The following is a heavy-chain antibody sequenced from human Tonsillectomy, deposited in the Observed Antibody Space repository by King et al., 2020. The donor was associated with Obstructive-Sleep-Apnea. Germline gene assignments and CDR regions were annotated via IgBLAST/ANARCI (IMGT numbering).Heavy chain of an antibody. CDR1: GFTFSSYG. J-gene: IGHJ6*02. CDR3: AKDQHTDSNSEARMDD. V-gene: IGHV3-30*02. D-gene: IGHD4-11*01. Sequence: VQLVESGGGVVQPGRSLRLSCAASGFTFSSYGIHWVRQAPGKGLEWVAFIRYDGSNKYYADSVKGRFTISRDNSQNTLYLQMNSLRAEDTAVYYCAKDQHTDSNSEARMDDWGQGTTVTVSS. CDR2: IRYDGSNK.